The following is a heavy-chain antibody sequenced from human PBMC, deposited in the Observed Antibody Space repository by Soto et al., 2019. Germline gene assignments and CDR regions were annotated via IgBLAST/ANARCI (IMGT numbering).Heavy chain of an antibody. V-gene: IGHV4-30-4*01. Sequence: PSETLSLTCTVSGGSSSTGDYYWGWIRQPPGKGLEWIGYIYYSGSTFYNPSLKSRVTISVDTSKNQFSLKLSSVTAADTAVYYCARDHYVYDILTGYGYYYGMDVWGQGTTVT. J-gene: IGHJ6*02. D-gene: IGHD3-9*01. CDR2: IYYSGST. CDR3: ARDHYVYDILTGYGYYYGMDV. CDR1: GGSSSTGDYY.